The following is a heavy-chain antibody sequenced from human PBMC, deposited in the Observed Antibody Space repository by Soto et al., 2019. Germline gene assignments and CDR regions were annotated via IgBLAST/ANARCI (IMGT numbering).Heavy chain of an antibody. J-gene: IGHJ4*02. CDR1: GFTFINYA. V-gene: IGHV3-30-3*01. CDR2: ISYDGSNK. Sequence: SCAASGFTFINYAMHWVRQAPGKGLEWVAVISYDGSNKYYADSVKGRFTISRDNSKNTMYLQMNSLSAEDTAVYHCARDQVKGTMTILWGQGTLVTVSS. D-gene: IGHD4-17*01. CDR3: ARDQVKGTMTIL.